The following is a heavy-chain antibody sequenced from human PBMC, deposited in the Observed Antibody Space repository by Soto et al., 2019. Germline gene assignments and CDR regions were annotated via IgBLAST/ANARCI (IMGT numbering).Heavy chain of an antibody. D-gene: IGHD3-3*01. CDR3: ASSPYYDCLCGYGAWGMVY. CDR1: GYIFTSDL. CDR2: INPIDSYT. V-gene: IGHV5-10-1*01. Sequence: GVSLKISCKCSGYIFTSDLLGWVRQMPVKGLERMGRINPIDSYTNYSPSFQGHVTISADKSISTAYLQWISLKTSTTAMYCCASSPYYDCLCGYGAWGMVYWG. J-gene: IGHJ4*01.